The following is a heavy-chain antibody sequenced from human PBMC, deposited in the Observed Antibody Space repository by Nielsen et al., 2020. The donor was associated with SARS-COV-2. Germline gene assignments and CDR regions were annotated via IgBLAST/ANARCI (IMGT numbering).Heavy chain of an antibody. CDR2: ISSSSSTI. CDR1: GFTFSSYS. D-gene: IGHD2-15*01. V-gene: IGHV3-48*01. CDR3: AREAGYCSGGSCYSGPFDY. Sequence: GESLKISCAASGFTFSSYSMNWVRQAPGKGLEWVSYISSSSSTIYYADSVKGRFTISRDNSKNTLYLQMNSLRAEDTAVYYCAREAGYCSGGSCYSGPFDYWGQGTLVTVSS. J-gene: IGHJ4*02.